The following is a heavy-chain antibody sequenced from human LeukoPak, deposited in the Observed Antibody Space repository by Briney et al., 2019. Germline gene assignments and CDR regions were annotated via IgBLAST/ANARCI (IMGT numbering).Heavy chain of an antibody. J-gene: IGHJ6*03. V-gene: IGHV1-46*01. CDR1: GYTFTSYY. CDR2: INPSGGST. Sequence: ASVKVSCKASGYTFTSYYMHWVRQAPGQGLEWMGIINPSGGSTSYVQKFQGRVTMTRDMSTSTVYMELSSLRSEDTAVYYCARSAAAGTSRYYYYYMDVWGKGTTVTVSS. CDR3: ARSAAAGTSRYYYYYMDV. D-gene: IGHD6-13*01.